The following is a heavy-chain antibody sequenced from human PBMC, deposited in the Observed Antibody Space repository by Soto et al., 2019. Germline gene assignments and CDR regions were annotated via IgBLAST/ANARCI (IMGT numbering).Heavy chain of an antibody. Sequence: GGSLRLSCAASGFTFSDHYMDWVRQAPGKGLEWVGRSRNKANSYSTEYAASVKGRFTISRDESKNSLYLQMNSLKIEDTAVYYCARDLRRIGSNSFDIWGQGTMVTVSS. V-gene: IGHV3-72*01. CDR1: GFTFSDHY. J-gene: IGHJ3*02. CDR2: SRNKANSYST. CDR3: ARDLRRIGSNSFDI. D-gene: IGHD4-4*01.